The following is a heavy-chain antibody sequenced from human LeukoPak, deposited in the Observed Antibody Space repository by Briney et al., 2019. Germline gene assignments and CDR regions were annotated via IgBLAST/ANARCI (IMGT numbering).Heavy chain of an antibody. Sequence: GGSLRLSCAAPGFTFSSYAMHWVRQAPGKGLEWVAVISYDGSNKYYADSVKGRFTISRNNSKNTLYLQMNSLRAEDTAVYYCARDQGWSGSYDRVYGMDVWGQGTTVTVSS. V-gene: IGHV3-30*04. D-gene: IGHD1-26*01. J-gene: IGHJ6*02. CDR2: ISYDGSNK. CDR3: ARDQGWSGSYDRVYGMDV. CDR1: GFTFSSYA.